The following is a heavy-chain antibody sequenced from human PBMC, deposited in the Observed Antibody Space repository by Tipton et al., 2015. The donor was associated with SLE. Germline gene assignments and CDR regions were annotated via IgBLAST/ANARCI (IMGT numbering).Heavy chain of an antibody. CDR2: IYHSGST. CDR1: GGSISSSNW. D-gene: IGHD3-16*01. J-gene: IGHJ4*02. CDR3: ARAPLMGKVYYFDY. Sequence: TLSLTCAVSGGSISSSNWWSWVRQPPGKGLEWIGEIYHSGSTNYNPSPKIRVTISVDKSKNQFSLKLSSVTAADTAVYYCARAPLMGKVYYFDYWGQGTLVTVSS. V-gene: IGHV4-4*02.